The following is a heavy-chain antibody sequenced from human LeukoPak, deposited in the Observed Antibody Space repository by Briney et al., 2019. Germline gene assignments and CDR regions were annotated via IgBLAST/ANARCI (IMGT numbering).Heavy chain of an antibody. CDR1: GFTFNNYI. Sequence: GGSLRLSCAASGFTFNNYIMNWVRQAPGKGLEWVSSISTSSTYIYYADSVKGRFTISRDNAKNSLYLQMNSLRAEDTAVYYCAREDKVGPTAWSDAFDIWGQGTMVTVSS. CDR2: ISTSSTYI. J-gene: IGHJ3*02. CDR3: AREDKVGPTAWSDAFDI. D-gene: IGHD5-12*01. V-gene: IGHV3-21*01.